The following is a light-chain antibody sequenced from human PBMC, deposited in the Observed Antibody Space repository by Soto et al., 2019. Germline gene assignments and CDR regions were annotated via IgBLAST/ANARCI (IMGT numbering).Light chain of an antibody. Sequence: AIQLTQSPSSLSASVGDRVTITCRASQGISSALAWYQQKPGKAPKLLIYDASSLESGVPSRFSDSGSGTDFTLAISSLQPEDFATYYCQQFNSYPWTFGQGTKVEIK. J-gene: IGKJ1*01. CDR3: QQFNSYPWT. CDR2: DAS. V-gene: IGKV1-13*02. CDR1: QGISSA.